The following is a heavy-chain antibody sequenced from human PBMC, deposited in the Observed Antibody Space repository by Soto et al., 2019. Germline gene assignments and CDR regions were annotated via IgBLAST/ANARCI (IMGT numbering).Heavy chain of an antibody. J-gene: IGHJ4*02. CDR3: EKDQNEYSSSWEEFDY. D-gene: IGHD6-13*01. Sequence: GGSLRLSCAASGFTFSSYGMHWVRQAPGKGLEWVAVISYDGSNKYYADSVKGRFTISRDNSKNTLYLQMNSLRAEDTAVYYCEKDQNEYSSSWEEFDYWGQGTLVTVSS. CDR2: ISYDGSNK. CDR1: GFTFSSYG. V-gene: IGHV3-30*18.